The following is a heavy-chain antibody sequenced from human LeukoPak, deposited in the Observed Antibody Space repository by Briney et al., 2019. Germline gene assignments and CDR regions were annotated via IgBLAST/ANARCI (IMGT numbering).Heavy chain of an antibody. CDR2: ISGSGGRT. J-gene: IGHJ4*02. CDR1: ENTFSSYA. CDR3: AKASVVVAATISFDY. D-gene: IGHD2-15*01. Sequence: GGSLRLSCATSENTFSSYAMSWVRQAPGKGLEWVSAISGSGGRTYYAGSVKGRFTISRDNSKNTLYLQMNSLRAEDTAVYYCAKASVVVAATISFDYWGQGTLVTVSS. V-gene: IGHV3-23*01.